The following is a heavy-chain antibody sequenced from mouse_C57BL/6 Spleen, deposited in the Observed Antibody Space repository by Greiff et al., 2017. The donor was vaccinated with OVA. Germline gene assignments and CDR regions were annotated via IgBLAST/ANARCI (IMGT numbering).Heavy chain of an antibody. Sequence: QVQLKESGAELVKPGASVKLSCKASGYTFTSYWMHWVKQRPGQGLEWIGMIHPNSGSTNYNEKFKSKATLTVDKSSSTAYMQLSSLTSEDSAVYYCARREYYYGSSPFAYWGQGTLVTVSA. CDR1: GYTFTSYW. CDR3: ARREYYYGSSPFAY. CDR2: IHPNSGST. J-gene: IGHJ3*01. V-gene: IGHV1-64*01. D-gene: IGHD1-1*01.